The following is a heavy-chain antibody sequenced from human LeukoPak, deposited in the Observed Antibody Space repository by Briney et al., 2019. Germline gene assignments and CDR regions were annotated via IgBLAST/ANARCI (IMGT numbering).Heavy chain of an antibody. CDR2: ISAYNGNT. D-gene: IGHD5-18*01. CDR3: ARGGRGYSYGPFDY. J-gene: IGHJ4*02. Sequence: ASVKVSCKASGYTFTSYGISCVRQVPGQGLEWMGRISAYNGNTNYAQKLQGRVTMTTDTSTSTAYMELRSLRSDDTAVYYCARGGRGYSYGPFDYWGQGTLVTVSS. CDR1: GYTFTSYG. V-gene: IGHV1-18*01.